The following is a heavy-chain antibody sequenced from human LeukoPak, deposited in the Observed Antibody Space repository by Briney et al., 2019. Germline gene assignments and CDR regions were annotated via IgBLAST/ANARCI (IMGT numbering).Heavy chain of an antibody. J-gene: IGHJ4*02. Sequence: GGSLRLSCAASGFTFSSYGMHCVRHAPGKGLEWVAFIRYDGSNKYFADSVKGRFTISRDNSKNTLYLQMNSLRAEDTAVYYCAKDDLYYWGQGTLVTVSS. D-gene: IGHD2-8*01. V-gene: IGHV3-30*02. CDR1: GFTFSSYG. CDR3: AKDDLYY. CDR2: IRYDGSNK.